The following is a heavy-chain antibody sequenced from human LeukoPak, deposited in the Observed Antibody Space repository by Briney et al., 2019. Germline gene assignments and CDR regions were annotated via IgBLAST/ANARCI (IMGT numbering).Heavy chain of an antibody. D-gene: IGHD3-22*01. CDR1: GFTFSSYS. CDR3: ASANYFDSSGYF. V-gene: IGHV3-30*01. J-gene: IGHJ4*02. CDR2: ISFVGSNK. Sequence: GRSLGLSCAASGFTFSSYSMHWVRQAPGKGLEWVALISFVGSNKNYADSVRGRFTISRDNSKNMLYLQMNSLRAEDTAVYYCASANYFDSSGYFWGQGTLVTVSS.